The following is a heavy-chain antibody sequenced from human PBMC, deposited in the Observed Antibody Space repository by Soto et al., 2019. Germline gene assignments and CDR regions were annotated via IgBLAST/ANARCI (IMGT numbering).Heavy chain of an antibody. J-gene: IGHJ5*02. CDR1: GGTFSNFA. CDR3: ARGSPTTVTTWFDP. CDR2: IIPVFGKA. D-gene: IGHD4-17*01. V-gene: IGHV1-69*01. Sequence: QLQLVQSGAEVKKPGSSVKVSCKASGGTFSNFAINWVRQAPGQGLEWMGGIIPVFGKAKYAQKFKGRVQFTADESSSTAYMEVNSLTSEDTAVYYCARGSPTTVTTWFDPWGQGTVVTVSS.